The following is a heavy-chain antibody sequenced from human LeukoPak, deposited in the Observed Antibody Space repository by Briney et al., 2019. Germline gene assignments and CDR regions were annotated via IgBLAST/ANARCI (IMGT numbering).Heavy chain of an antibody. CDR1: GFTFSSYA. V-gene: IGHV3-30*04. J-gene: IGHJ1*01. CDR3: ARDSAFSSYSN. D-gene: IGHD2-15*01. Sequence: GGSLRLSCAASGFTFSSYAMHWVRQAPGKGLEWVAVISYDGSNKYYADSVKGRFTISRDNSKNTLYLQMNSLRAEDTAVYYCARDSAFSSYSNWGQGALVTVSS. CDR2: ISYDGSNK.